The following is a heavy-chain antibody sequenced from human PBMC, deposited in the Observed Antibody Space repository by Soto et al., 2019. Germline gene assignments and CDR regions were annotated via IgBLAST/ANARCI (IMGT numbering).Heavy chain of an antibody. Sequence: GESLKISCKGSGYSFTSYWIGWVRQMPGKGLEWMGIIYPGDSDTRYSPSFQGQVTISADKSISTAYLQWSSLKASDTAMYYCARPGRLQQLADDAFDIWGQGTMVTVSS. V-gene: IGHV5-51*01. J-gene: IGHJ3*02. D-gene: IGHD6-13*01. CDR3: ARPGRLQQLADDAFDI. CDR2: IYPGDSDT. CDR1: GYSFTSYW.